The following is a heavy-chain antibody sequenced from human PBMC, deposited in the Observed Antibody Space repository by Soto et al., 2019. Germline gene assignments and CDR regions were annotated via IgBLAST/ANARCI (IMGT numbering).Heavy chain of an antibody. CDR1: GFTFSSYG. D-gene: IGHD4-17*01. CDR2: IWYDGSNK. J-gene: IGHJ6*02. CDR3: ARDTTVTTTGNYYYGMDV. V-gene: IGHV3-33*01. Sequence: GGSLRLSCAAPGFTFSSYGMHCVRQAPGKGLEWVAVIWYDGSNKYYADSVKGRFTISRDNSKNTLYLQMNSLRAEDTAVYYCARDTTVTTTGNYYYGMDVWGQGTTVTVSS.